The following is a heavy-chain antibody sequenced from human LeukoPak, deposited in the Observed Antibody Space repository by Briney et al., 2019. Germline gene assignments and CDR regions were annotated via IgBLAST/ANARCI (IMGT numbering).Heavy chain of an antibody. D-gene: IGHD3-9*01. CDR1: GGSISSGGYY. Sequence: PSETLSLTCTVSGGSISSGGYYWSWIRQHPGKGLEWIGYIYYSGSTYYNPSLKSRVTISVDTSKNQFPLKLSSVTAADTAVYYCARGSYDILTGYIVWGQGTLVTVSS. J-gene: IGHJ4*02. CDR2: IYYSGST. CDR3: ARGSYDILTGYIV. V-gene: IGHV4-31*03.